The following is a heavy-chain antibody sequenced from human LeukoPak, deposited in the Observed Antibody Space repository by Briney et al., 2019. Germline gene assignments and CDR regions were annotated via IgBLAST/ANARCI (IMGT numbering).Heavy chain of an antibody. J-gene: IGHJ3*02. Sequence: ASVKVSCKASGGTFSSYAISWVRQAPGQGLEWMGGIIPIFGTANYAQKFQGRVTITADESTSTAYMELSSLRSEDTAVYYCARDTVGIAAAGTRAAYDAFDIWGQGTMVTVSS. D-gene: IGHD6-13*01. CDR3: ARDTVGIAAAGTRAAYDAFDI. CDR1: GGTFSSYA. CDR2: IIPIFGTA. V-gene: IGHV1-69*13.